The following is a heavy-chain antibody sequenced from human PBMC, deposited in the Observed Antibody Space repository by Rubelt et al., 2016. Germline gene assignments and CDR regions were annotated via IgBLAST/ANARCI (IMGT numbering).Heavy chain of an antibody. CDR1: GYTFTSYG. Sequence: QVQLVQSGAEVKKPGASVKVSCKASGYTFTSYGISWVRQAPGQGLEWMGWISAYNDKPNSAQKLQGRVTMTTDTSTSTAYMELRSLRSDDTAVYYCARDPLPVRGVIMTPTHWGQGTLVTVSS. D-gene: IGHD3-10*01. CDR2: ISAYNDKP. J-gene: IGHJ4*02. V-gene: IGHV1-18*01. CDR3: ARDPLPVRGVIMTPTH.